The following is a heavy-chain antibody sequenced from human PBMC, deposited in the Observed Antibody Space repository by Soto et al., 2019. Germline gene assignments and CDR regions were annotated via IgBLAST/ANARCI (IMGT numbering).Heavy chain of an antibody. Sequence: ASVKVSCKVSGDTLAELSMHWVRQAPGKGLEWMGGFDPEDGETIYAQKFQGRVTMTEDTSTDTAYMELSSLRSEDTAVYYCATDPLGTGTRFGYWGQGTLVTVSS. CDR2: FDPEDGET. CDR3: ATDPLGTGTRFGY. V-gene: IGHV1-24*01. D-gene: IGHD1-1*01. CDR1: GDTLAELS. J-gene: IGHJ4*02.